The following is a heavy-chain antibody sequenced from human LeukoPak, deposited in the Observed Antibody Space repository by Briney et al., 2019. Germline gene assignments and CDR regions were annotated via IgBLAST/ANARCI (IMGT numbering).Heavy chain of an antibody. V-gene: IGHV5-51*01. D-gene: IGHD4-23*01. J-gene: IGHJ2*01. CDR2: IHPGESDT. CDR3: ARRVVNNRNWYFNL. Sequence: GESLKISCKGSGYSFTRNWIGWVRQMPGKGLEWMGIIHPGESDTRYSPSFQGQVTISADKSINTAYLQWSSLKASDTAMYYCARRVVNNRNWYFNLWGRGTLVTVSS. CDR1: GYSFTRNW.